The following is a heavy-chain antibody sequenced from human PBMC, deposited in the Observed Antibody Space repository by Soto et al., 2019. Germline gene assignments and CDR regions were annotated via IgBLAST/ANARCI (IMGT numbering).Heavy chain of an antibody. Sequence: GGSLRLSCAASGFTFSNYAMSWVRRAPGKGLEWVSIISGGGGTTYYADSVKGRFTISRDNSKNTVHLQINSLRVEDTAVYYCAKQAGYSSDPFDYWGQGTLVTVSS. J-gene: IGHJ4*02. CDR3: AKQAGYSSDPFDY. CDR2: ISGGGGTT. V-gene: IGHV3-23*01. CDR1: GFTFSNYA. D-gene: IGHD6-19*01.